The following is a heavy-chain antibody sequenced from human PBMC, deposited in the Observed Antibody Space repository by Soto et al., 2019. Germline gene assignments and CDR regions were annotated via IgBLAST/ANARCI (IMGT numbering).Heavy chain of an antibody. V-gene: IGHV3-21*01. CDR2: ISSSSSYI. D-gene: IGHD3-16*02. CDR3: ARNRFYYYYYYMDV. CDR1: GFTFSSYS. Sequence: EVQLVESGGGLVKPGGSLRLSCAASGFTFSSYSMNWVRQAPGKGLEWVSSISSSSSYIYYADSVKGRFTISRDNAKNSLYLQMNSLRAEDTAVYYCARNRFYYYYYYMDVWGKGTTVTVSS. J-gene: IGHJ6*03.